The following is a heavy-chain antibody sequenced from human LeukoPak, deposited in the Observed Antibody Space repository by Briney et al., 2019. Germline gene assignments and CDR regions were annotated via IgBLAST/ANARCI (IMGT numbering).Heavy chain of an antibody. CDR2: MYPNSGGT. Sequence: ASVKVSCKASGYTFTDYYMHWVRQAPGQGLEWMGRMYPNSGGTNYAQKFQGRVTMTRDTSISTAYMELSSLTSDDTAVYYCARDDYDILTGYHDFDYWGQGTLVTVSS. J-gene: IGHJ4*02. CDR1: GYTFTDYY. V-gene: IGHV1-2*06. CDR3: ARDDYDILTGYHDFDY. D-gene: IGHD3-9*01.